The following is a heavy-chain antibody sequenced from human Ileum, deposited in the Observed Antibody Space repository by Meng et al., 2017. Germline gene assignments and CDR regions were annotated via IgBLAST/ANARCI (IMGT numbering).Heavy chain of an antibody. Sequence: QVQLQESGPGLVKPSQTLSLTCTVSGDSIRSGHYYWSWIRQHPGKGLEWIGYIYYSGTTYYNPSLKSRVTISVDTSKSQFSLNLSSVTAADTAVYYCARTYNFWSGYYEWFDPWGQGTLVTVSS. J-gene: IGHJ5*02. CDR1: GDSIRSGHYY. CDR3: ARTYNFWSGYYEWFDP. D-gene: IGHD3-3*01. V-gene: IGHV4-31*03. CDR2: IYYSGTT.